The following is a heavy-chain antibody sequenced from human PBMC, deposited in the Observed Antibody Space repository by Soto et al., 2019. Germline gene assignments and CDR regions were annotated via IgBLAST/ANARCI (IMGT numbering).Heavy chain of an antibody. J-gene: IGHJ5*02. CDR1: GFTFSTYW. CDR3: AREHGYCSGGSCYFWFDP. D-gene: IGHD2-15*01. Sequence: GGSLRLSCAASGFTFSTYWMTWVRQAPGKGLEWVANIKEDGSDKYYVDSVKGRFTISRDNAKNSLYLQMNSLRVEDTAVYYCAREHGYCSGGSCYFWFDPWGQGTLVTVSS. V-gene: IGHV3-7*01. CDR2: IKEDGSDK.